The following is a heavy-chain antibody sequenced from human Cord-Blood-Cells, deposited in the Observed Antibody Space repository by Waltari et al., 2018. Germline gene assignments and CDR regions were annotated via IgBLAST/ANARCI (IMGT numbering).Heavy chain of an antibody. CDR3: TTDSDYVSIKP. Sequence: EVQLVESGGGLVKPGGCLRLPCAASGFPFSNAWMRRARPAPGKGLEWVGRIKSKTDGGTTDYAAPVKGRFTISRDDSKNTLYLQMNSLKTEDTAVYYCTTDSDYVSIKPWGQGTLVTVSS. D-gene: IGHD4-17*01. V-gene: IGHV3-15*01. CDR2: IKSKTDGGTT. J-gene: IGHJ5*02. CDR1: GFPFSNAW.